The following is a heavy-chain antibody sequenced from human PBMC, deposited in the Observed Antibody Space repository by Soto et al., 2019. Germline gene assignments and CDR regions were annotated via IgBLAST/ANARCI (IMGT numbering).Heavy chain of an antibody. V-gene: IGHV3-23*01. CDR1: GFTFSSYD. CDR3: ARHHRYRGHGYDF. J-gene: IGHJ4*02. CDR2: ISDSGGST. Sequence: EVRVLESGGGLVQPGGSLRLSCTVSGFTFSSYDMSWVRQTPGKGLEWVSSISDSGGSTHYAESVKGRFTISRDNSNNALYLQMDALRAEDTAVYSCARHHRYRGHGYDFWGQGTLVTVSS. D-gene: IGHD5-12*01.